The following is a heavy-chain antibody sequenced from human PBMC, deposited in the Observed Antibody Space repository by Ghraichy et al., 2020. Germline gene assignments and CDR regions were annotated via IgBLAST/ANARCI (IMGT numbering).Heavy chain of an antibody. V-gene: IGHV4-34*01. J-gene: IGHJ4*02. D-gene: IGHD2-2*03. Sequence: SETLSLTCAVYGGSFSGYYWSWIRQPPGKGLEWIGEINHSGSTNYNPSLKSRVTISVDTSKNQFSLKLSSVTAADTAVYYCARVAFGYCSSTSCSWGAAFDYWGQGTLVTVSS. CDR2: INHSGST. CDR3: ARVAFGYCSSTSCSWGAAFDY. CDR1: GGSFSGYY.